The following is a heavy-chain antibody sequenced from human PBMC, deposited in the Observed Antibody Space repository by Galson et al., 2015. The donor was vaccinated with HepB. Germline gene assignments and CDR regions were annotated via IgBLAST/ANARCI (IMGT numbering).Heavy chain of an antibody. J-gene: IGHJ3*02. Sequence: QSGAEVKKPGESLKISCKGSGYSFPSYWIGWVRQMPGKGLEWMGIIYPGDSDTRYSPSFQGQVTISADKSISTAYLQWSSLKASDTAMYYCARGRSWLQGQDAFDIWGQGTMVTVSS. V-gene: IGHV5-51*01. D-gene: IGHD5-18*01. CDR2: IYPGDSDT. CDR1: GYSFPSYW. CDR3: ARGRSWLQGQDAFDI.